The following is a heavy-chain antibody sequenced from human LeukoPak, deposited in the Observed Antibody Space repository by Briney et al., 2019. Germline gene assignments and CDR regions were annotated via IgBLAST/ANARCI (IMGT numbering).Heavy chain of an antibody. V-gene: IGHV4-39*07. Sequence: SETLSLTCTVSGGSISSSNDYWGWIRQPPGKGLEWIGGLYYSGSTYYNPSLQSRVTISVDTSKNQFSLNLSSVTAADTAVYYCARRLRQNLFDPWGQGTLVTVSS. J-gene: IGHJ5*02. CDR3: ARRLRQNLFDP. CDR1: GGSISSSNDY. CDR2: LYYSGST. D-gene: IGHD4-17*01.